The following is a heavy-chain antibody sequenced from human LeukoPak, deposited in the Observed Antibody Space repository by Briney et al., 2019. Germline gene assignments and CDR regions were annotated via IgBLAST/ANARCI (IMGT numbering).Heavy chain of an antibody. CDR3: TRDGYSGYAY. CDR1: GFTFGDYA. V-gene: IGHV3-49*04. J-gene: IGHJ4*02. D-gene: IGHD5-12*01. Sequence: GGSLRLSCTASGFTFGDYAMSWVRQAPGKGLEWVGFIRSKAYGGTTEYAASVKGRFTISRDDSKSIAYLQMNSLKTEDTAVYYCTRDGYSGYAYWGQGTLVTVSS. CDR2: IRSKAYGGTT.